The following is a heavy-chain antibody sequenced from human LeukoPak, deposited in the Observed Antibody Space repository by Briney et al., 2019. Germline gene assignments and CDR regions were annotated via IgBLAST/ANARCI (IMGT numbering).Heavy chain of an antibody. CDR1: GRSISSGGYC. CDR3: ARAVTAAYYYYYYMDV. V-gene: IGHV4-31*11. D-gene: IGHD2-15*01. J-gene: IGHJ6*03. Sequence: PSQNLSLTCAVSGRSISSGGYCWSWIRQQPGKGLDWIGYIYYRGSTYYNPSLKSRVTISVDTSKNQFSLKLSSVTAADTAVYYCARAVTAAYYYYYYMDVWGKRTTVTVSS. CDR2: IYYRGST.